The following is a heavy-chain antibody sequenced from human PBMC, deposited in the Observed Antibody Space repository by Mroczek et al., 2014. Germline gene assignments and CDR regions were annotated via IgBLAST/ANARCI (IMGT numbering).Heavy chain of an antibody. CDR2: IFSNDEK. D-gene: IGHD3-9*01. CDR3: ARWKYNDVLTGLLLFDY. V-gene: IGHV2-26*02. Sequence: QITLKESGPVLVKPTETLTLTCTVSGFSLTNAEMGVSWIRQPPGKALEWLAHIFSNDEKSYSTSLKSRLTISKDTSKSQVVLTMTNMDPVDTATYYCARWKYNDVLTGLLLFDYWGQGTLVTVSS. J-gene: IGHJ4*02. CDR1: GFSLTNAEMG.